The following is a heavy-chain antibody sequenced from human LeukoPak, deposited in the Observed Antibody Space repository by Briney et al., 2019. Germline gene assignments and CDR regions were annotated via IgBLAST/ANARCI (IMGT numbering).Heavy chain of an antibody. CDR3: ARVRIGGFDY. V-gene: IGHV4-59*01. CDR1: GGSISSYY. Sequence: SETLSLTCTVSGGSISSYYWSWIRQPPGEGLEWIGYIYYSGSTNYNPSLKSRVTISVDTSKNQFSLKLSSVTAADTAVYYCARVRIGGFDYWGQGTLVTVSS. J-gene: IGHJ4*02. D-gene: IGHD3-16*01. CDR2: IYYSGST.